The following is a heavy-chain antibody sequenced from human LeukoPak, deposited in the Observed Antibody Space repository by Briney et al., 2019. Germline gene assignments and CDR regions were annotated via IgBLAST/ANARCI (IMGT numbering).Heavy chain of an antibody. Sequence: ASVKVSCKTSGYTFTNHGITWVRQAPGQGLEWMGWISGYNGNTNYAQKFQGRVTMTQDTSTSTAYMELRNLRSDDTAVYYCARRGTMEAFDIWGQGTMVTVSS. D-gene: IGHD3-16*01. CDR2: ISGYNGNT. J-gene: IGHJ3*02. CDR3: ARRGTMEAFDI. CDR1: GYTFTNHG. V-gene: IGHV1-18*01.